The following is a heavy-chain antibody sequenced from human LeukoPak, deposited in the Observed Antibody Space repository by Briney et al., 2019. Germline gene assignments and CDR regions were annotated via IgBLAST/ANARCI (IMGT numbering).Heavy chain of an antibody. CDR2: ISGSGGNT. J-gene: IGHJ4*02. D-gene: IGHD6-19*01. V-gene: IGHV3-23*01. CDR1: GFTFSSYA. CDR3: AKAAGIYSSGWPLDY. Sequence: GGSLRLSCAASGFTFSSYAMSWVRQAPGKGLEWVSGISGSGGNTNYADSVKGRFTISRDGSKNTLYLQMNSLRAEDTAVYYCAKAAGIYSSGWPLDYWGQGTLVTVSS.